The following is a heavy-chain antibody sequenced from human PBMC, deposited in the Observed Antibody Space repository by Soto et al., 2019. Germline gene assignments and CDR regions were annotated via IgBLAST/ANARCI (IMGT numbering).Heavy chain of an antibody. J-gene: IGHJ4*02. D-gene: IGHD5-18*01. V-gene: IGHV1-46*01. Sequence: ASVKVSCKASGYTFTSYYMHWVRQAPGQGLEWMGIINPSGGSTSYAQKFQGRVTMTRDTSTSTVYMELSSLRSEDTAVYYCAREAISGYSYGTRCYFDYWGQGTLVTVSS. CDR3: AREAISGYSYGTRCYFDY. CDR2: INPSGGST. CDR1: GYTFTSYY.